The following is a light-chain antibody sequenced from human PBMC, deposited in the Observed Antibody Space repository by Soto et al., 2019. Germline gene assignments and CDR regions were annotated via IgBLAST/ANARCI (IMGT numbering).Light chain of an antibody. J-gene: IGLJ1*01. Sequence: SALTQPPSASGSPGQSFAISCTLTSIDFGGYNYVSWYQQHPGKAPKLMIYEVNKRPSGVPDRFSGSKSGNTASLTVSGLQAEDEADYYCSSYAGSSNVFGTGTKVTVL. CDR1: SIDFGGYNY. CDR2: EVN. V-gene: IGLV2-8*01. CDR3: SSYAGSSNV.